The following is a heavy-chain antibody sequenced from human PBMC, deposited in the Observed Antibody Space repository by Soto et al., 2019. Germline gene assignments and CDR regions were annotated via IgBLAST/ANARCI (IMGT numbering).Heavy chain of an antibody. V-gene: IGHV4-59*12. Sequence: SETLSLTCTVSGGSISSYYWSWIRQPPGKGLEWIGYIYYSGSTNYNPSLKSRVTMSVDTSKNQFSLKLSSVTAADTAVYYCARVNRDYCDYVFDYWGQGTLVTVSS. CDR1: GGSISSYY. J-gene: IGHJ4*02. CDR3: ARVNRDYCDYVFDY. D-gene: IGHD4-17*01. CDR2: IYYSGST.